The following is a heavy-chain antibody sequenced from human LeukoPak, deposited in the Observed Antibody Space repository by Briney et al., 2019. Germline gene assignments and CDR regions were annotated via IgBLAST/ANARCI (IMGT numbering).Heavy chain of an antibody. CDR1: GFTFSSYW. CDR3: AKYGGDRLRHFDY. CDR2: ISGSGGST. D-gene: IGHD2-21*02. V-gene: IGHV3-23*01. J-gene: IGHJ4*02. Sequence: QPGGSLRLSCAASGFTFSSYWMSWVRQAPGKGLEWVSAISGSGGSTYYADSVKGRFTISRDNSKNTLYLQMNSLRAEDTAVYYCAKYGGDRLRHFDYWGQGTLVTVSS.